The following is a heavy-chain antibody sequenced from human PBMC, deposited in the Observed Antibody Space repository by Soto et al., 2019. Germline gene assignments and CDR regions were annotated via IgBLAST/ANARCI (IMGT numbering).Heavy chain of an antibody. CDR2: IRSKANSYAT. D-gene: IGHD5-12*01. CDR3: TTAYSGYDYDYYYYMDV. J-gene: IGHJ6*03. CDR1: GFTFSGSA. Sequence: GGSLRLSCAASGFTFSGSAMHWVRQASGKGLEWVGRIRSKANSYATAYAAPVKGRFTISRDDSKNTAYLQMNSLKTEDTAVYYCTTAYSGYDYDYYYYMDVWGKGTTVTVSS. V-gene: IGHV3-73*01.